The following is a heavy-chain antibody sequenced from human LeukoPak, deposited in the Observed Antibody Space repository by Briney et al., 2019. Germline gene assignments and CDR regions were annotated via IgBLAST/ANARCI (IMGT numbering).Heavy chain of an antibody. CDR2: ISSSGST. D-gene: IGHD3-22*01. CDR1: GDSISSGDYC. CDR3: ARGPYSYDSSGAFDI. Sequence: SETLSLTCTVSGDSISSGDYCWSWIRQPAGKGLEWIERISSSGSTNYNPSLKSRVTISVDTSKNQFSLKLSSVTAADTAVYFCARGPYSYDSSGAFDIWGQGTMVTVSS. J-gene: IGHJ3*02. V-gene: IGHV4-61*02.